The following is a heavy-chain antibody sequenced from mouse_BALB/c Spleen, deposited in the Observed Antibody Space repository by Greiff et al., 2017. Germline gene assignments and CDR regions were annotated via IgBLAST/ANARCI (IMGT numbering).Heavy chain of an antibody. D-gene: IGHD1-1*01. CDR3: ASPYGSSPLYFDY. CDR1: GFNIKDTY. J-gene: IGHJ2*01. Sequence: EVQLQQSGAELVKPGASVKLSCTASGFNIKDTYMHWVKQRPEQGLEWIGRIDPANGNTKYDPKFQGKATITADTSSNTAYLQLSSLTSEDTAVYYCASPYGSSPLYFDYWGQGTTLTVSS. V-gene: IGHV14-3*02. CDR2: IDPANGNT.